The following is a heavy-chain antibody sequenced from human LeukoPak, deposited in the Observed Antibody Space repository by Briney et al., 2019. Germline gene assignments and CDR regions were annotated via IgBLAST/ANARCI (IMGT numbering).Heavy chain of an antibody. D-gene: IGHD7-27*01. J-gene: IGHJ4*02. CDR1: GFTFSSYN. CDR2: IRSKANSYAT. Sequence: TGGSLRLSCAASGFTFSSYNMNWVRQASGKGLEWVGRIRSKANSYATGYAASVKGRFTISRDDSKNTAYLQMNSLKTEDTALYYCTRSNNWGSGDWGQGILVTVSS. CDR3: TRSNNWGSGD. V-gene: IGHV3-73*01.